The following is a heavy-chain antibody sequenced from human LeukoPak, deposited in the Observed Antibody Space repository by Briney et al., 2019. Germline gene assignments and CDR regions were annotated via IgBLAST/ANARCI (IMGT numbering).Heavy chain of an antibody. V-gene: IGHV3-30-3*01. CDR1: GFTFSSYD. Sequence: GGSLRLSCVASGFTFSSYDMHWVRQAPGKGLEWVAVISYDGSNKYYADSVKGRFTISRDNSKNTLYLQMNSLRAEDTAVYYCARDGLVVVITAPFDYWGQGTLVTVSS. D-gene: IGHD3-22*01. CDR2: ISYDGSNK. CDR3: ARDGLVVVITAPFDY. J-gene: IGHJ4*02.